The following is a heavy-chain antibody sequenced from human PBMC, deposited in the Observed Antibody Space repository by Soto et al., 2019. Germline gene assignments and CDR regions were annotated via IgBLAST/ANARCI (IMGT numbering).Heavy chain of an antibody. D-gene: IGHD2-15*01. J-gene: IGHJ4*02. CDR1: GGTFSSYA. V-gene: IGHV1-69*01. Sequence: QVQLVQSGAEVKKPGSSVKVSCKASGGTFSSYAISWVRHAPGQGLEWMGGIIPIFGTANYAQKFQGRVTITADESTSTAYMELSSLRSEDTTVYYCALYCSGGSCYSAPYYFDYWGQGTLVTVSS. CDR3: ALYCSGGSCYSAPYYFDY. CDR2: IIPIFGTA.